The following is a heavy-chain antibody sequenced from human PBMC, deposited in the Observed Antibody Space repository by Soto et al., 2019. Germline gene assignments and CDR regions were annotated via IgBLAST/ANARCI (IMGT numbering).Heavy chain of an antibody. CDR3: ARDTMTGYLQFDY. CDR2: INANNGKT. J-gene: IGHJ4*02. D-gene: IGHD3-9*01. V-gene: IGHV1-18*01. Sequence: QVQVVQSGAEGKKTGASVKVSCRTSGYTFTNYGISWVRQAPGQGLEWMGWINANNGKTNYIQTLQGRVTMTTDTSTSTAYMELRSLRSDDTAVYYCARDTMTGYLQFDYWGQGTLVTVSS. CDR1: GYTFTNYG.